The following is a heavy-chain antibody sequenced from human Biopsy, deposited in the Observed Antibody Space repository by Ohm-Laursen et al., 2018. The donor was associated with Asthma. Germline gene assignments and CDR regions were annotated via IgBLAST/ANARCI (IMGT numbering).Heavy chain of an antibody. CDR1: GYSLTDLS. CDR2: HDHEEGGT. V-gene: IGHV1-24*01. D-gene: IGHD4-17*01. J-gene: IGHJ4*02. Sequence: ASVKVSCKLSGYSLTDLSMHWVRQAPGQGLEWMGGHDHEEGGTVNPRRFQGRVTMTEDTSTDTAYMELSSLSSDDTAVYYCASDFPKDYVRYNFQFWGQGTLVTVSS. CDR3: ASDFPKDYVRYNFQF.